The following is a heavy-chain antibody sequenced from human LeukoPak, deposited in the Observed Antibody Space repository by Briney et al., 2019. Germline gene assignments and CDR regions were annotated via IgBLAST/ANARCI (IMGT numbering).Heavy chain of an antibody. J-gene: IGHJ4*02. CDR3: VRDGSGSYPIDY. CDR1: GFTFSTYW. CDR2: INRDGSST. Sequence: PGGSLRLSCAASGFTFSTYWMHWVRHAPGQGLVWVSCINRDGSSTTYADSVKGRFTMSRDNAKNTLYLQMISLRAEDTAMYYCVRDGSGSYPIDYWGQGTLVTVSS. V-gene: IGHV3-74*01. D-gene: IGHD3-10*01.